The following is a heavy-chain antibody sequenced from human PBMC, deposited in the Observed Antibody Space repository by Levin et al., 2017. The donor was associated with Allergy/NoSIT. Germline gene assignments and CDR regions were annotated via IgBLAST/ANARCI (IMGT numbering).Heavy chain of an antibody. Sequence: GGSLRLSCAASGFTFSSYSMNWVRQAPGKGLEWVSSITSSSSYIYYADSVKGRFTISRDNAKNSLYLQMNSLRAEDTGVYYCARLRDGYNQYDYWGQGTLLTVSS. J-gene: IGHJ4*02. CDR3: ARLRDGYNQYDY. V-gene: IGHV3-21*01. D-gene: IGHD5-24*01. CDR1: GFTFSSYS. CDR2: ITSSSSYI.